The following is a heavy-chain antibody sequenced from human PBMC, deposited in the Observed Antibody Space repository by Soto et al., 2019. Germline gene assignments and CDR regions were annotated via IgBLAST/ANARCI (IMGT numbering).Heavy chain of an antibody. V-gene: IGHV3-23*01. D-gene: IGHD4-17*01. Sequence: GGSLRLSCAASGFTFSSYAMSWVRQAPGKGLEWVSAISGSGGSTYYADSVKGRFTISRDNSKNTLYLQMNSLRAEDTAVYYYAKINSDYGDFGFDYWGRGTLVTVSS. CDR2: ISGSGGST. CDR1: GFTFSSYA. J-gene: IGHJ4*02. CDR3: AKINSDYGDFGFDY.